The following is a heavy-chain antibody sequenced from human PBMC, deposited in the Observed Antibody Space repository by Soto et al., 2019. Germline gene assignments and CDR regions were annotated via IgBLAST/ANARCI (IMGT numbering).Heavy chain of an antibody. D-gene: IGHD6-13*01. CDR3: AIRMYSTRWYYLDY. CDR2: ISAST. V-gene: IGHV3-23*01. J-gene: IGHJ4*02. CDR1: GFTVSSYA. Sequence: EMQLLESGGGLVQAGGSLRLSCAGSGFTVSSYALNWVRQAPGKGLEWVSGISASTYYADSVKGRFTISRDTSKNTLYLQMNSLRAEDTAIYFCAIRMYSTRWYYLDYWGQGTLVTVSS.